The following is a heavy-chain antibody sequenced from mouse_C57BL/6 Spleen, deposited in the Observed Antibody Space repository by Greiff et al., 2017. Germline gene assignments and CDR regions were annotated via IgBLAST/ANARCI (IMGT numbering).Heavy chain of an antibody. CDR2: IDPSDSET. J-gene: IGHJ2*01. CDR1: GYTFTSYW. V-gene: IGHV1-52*01. Sequence: QVQLQQPGAELVRPGSSVKLSCKASGYTFTSYWMHWVKQRPIQGLEWIGNIDPSDSETHYNQKFKDKATLTVDKSSSTAYMQLSSLTSEDSAVYYCARRSSGSVPYFDYWGQGTTLTVSS. D-gene: IGHD1-1*01. CDR3: ARRSSGSVPYFDY.